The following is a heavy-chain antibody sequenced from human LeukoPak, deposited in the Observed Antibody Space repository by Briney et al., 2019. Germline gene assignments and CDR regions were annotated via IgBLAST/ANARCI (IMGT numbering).Heavy chain of an antibody. V-gene: IGHV5-51*01. CDR3: ARGDSSSWYYFDY. Sequence: KRGESLKISCKTSGYNFPKYWIGWVRQVPGKGLEWMGIIYPTDSDTGYSPSFQGQVTISADKSITTAYLQWSSLKASDTAIYYCARGDSSSWYYFDYWGQGTLVTVSS. CDR1: GYNFPKYW. J-gene: IGHJ4*02. D-gene: IGHD6-13*01. CDR2: IYPTDSDT.